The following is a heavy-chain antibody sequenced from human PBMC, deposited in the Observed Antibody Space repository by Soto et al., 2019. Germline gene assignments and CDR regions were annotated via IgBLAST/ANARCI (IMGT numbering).Heavy chain of an antibody. J-gene: IGHJ6*02. CDR1: GGSFSGYY. CDR3: ARGWISWQWLRYYYYYGMDV. CDR2: INHSGST. V-gene: IGHV4-34*01. D-gene: IGHD6-19*01. Sequence: SETLSLTCAVYGGSFSGYYWSWIRQPPGKGLEWIGEINHSGSTNYSPSLKSRVTISVDTSKNQFSLKLSSVTAADTAVYYCARGWISWQWLRYYYYYGMDVWGQGTTVTVSS.